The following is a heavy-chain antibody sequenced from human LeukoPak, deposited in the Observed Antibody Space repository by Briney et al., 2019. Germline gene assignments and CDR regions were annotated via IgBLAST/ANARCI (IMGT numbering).Heavy chain of an antibody. CDR1: GFTFSSYA. CDR3: AKSDCASDGCKLLNF. V-gene: IGHV3-23*01. J-gene: IGHJ4*02. D-gene: IGHD2-21*01. Sequence: GGSLRLSCAASGFTFSSYAMSWVRQAPGKGLEWVSVISYSDGTTRHADSVMGRFTISRDNSKNTLSLQMNSLRADDTAVYYCAKSDCASDGCKLLNFWGQGTLVTASS. CDR2: ISYSDGTT.